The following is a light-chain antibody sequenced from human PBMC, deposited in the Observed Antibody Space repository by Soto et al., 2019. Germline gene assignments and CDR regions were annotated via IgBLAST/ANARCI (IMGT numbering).Light chain of an antibody. Sequence: IQLSQSPSSLSASEGERXTIPCRASQGISSYLAWYTQQPGKAHKILIYDASTWQSGGPSRCSGSGSGTDFNRTISSRQPEDFATYYGQQLNSYPQTFGQRTKVDIK. V-gene: IGKV1-9*01. CDR2: DAS. CDR3: QQLNSYPQT. J-gene: IGKJ1*01. CDR1: QGISSY.